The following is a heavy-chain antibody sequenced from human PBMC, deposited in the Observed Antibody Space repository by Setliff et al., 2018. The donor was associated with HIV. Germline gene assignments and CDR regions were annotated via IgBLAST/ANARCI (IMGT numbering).Heavy chain of an antibody. D-gene: IGHD2-21*01. J-gene: IGHJ4*02. CDR1: GFMFGVDW. V-gene: IGHV3-7*01. CDR2: VTPDGVDK. CDR3: VRDLARVIAH. Sequence: GGSLRLSCAASGFMFGVDWMSWVRQTPGKGLEWVASVTPDGVDKYYANSMRGRFTISRDNGKNAVYLQMNSLTAEDTALYYCVRDLARVIAHWGQGTLVTVSS.